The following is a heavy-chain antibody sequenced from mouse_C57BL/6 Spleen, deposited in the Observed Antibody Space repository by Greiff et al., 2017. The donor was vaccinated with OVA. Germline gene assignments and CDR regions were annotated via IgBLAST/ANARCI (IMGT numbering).Heavy chain of an antibody. D-gene: IGHD1-1*01. CDR1: GYTFTDYY. Sequence: EVQLQQSGPELVKPGASVKISCKASGYTFTDYYMNWVKQSHGKSLEWIGDINPNNGGTSYNQKFKGKATLTVDKSSSTAYMELRSLTSEDSAVYYCARAYYGSSYVDYWGQGTTRTVSS. CDR2: INPNNGGT. J-gene: IGHJ2*01. CDR3: ARAYYGSSYVDY. V-gene: IGHV1-26*01.